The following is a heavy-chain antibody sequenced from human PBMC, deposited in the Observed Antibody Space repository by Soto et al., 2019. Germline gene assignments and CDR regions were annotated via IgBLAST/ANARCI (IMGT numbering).Heavy chain of an antibody. CDR1: GFTFSSYS. V-gene: IGHV3-21*01. D-gene: IGHD7-27*01. CDR3: ARAQTGYADY. CDR2: ISSAGSNT. Sequence: EVQLVESGGGLVKPGGSLRLSCAASGFTFSSYSMNWVRQAPGKGLEWVSSISSAGSNTYYADSVKGRFTISRDNAKNSLYLQMNSLRAEDTAVYYCARAQTGYADYWGQGTLVTVSS. J-gene: IGHJ4*02.